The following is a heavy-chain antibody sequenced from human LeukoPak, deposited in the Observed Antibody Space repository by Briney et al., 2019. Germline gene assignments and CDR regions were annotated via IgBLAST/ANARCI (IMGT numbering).Heavy chain of an antibody. D-gene: IGHD2-21*02. J-gene: IGHJ4*02. CDR2: INHSGST. CDR3: ARGQRDPMVVVTYFDY. Sequence: PSETMSLTCAVYGGSFSGYCWSWIRQPPGKGLEWVGEINHSGSTNYNPSLMRRVTISVDTSKNQFSLKLSSGTAADTAVYYCARGQRDPMVVVTYFDYWGQGTLVTVSS. CDR1: GGSFSGYC. V-gene: IGHV4-34*01.